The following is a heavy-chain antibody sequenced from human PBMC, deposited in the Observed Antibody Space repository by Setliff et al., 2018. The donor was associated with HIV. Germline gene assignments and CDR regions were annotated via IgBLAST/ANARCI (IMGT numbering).Heavy chain of an antibody. Sequence: ASETLSLTCSVSGVSISSYYWSWIRHSPGKGLEWIGSIHYNEETYYNPSLKSRVTISIDTSKNQFSLNLTSVTAADTAVYYCARRKSYYYGMDVWGQGTTVTVSS. V-gene: IGHV4-59*05. J-gene: IGHJ6*02. CDR1: GVSISSYY. CDR3: ARRKSYYYGMDV. CDR2: IHYNEET.